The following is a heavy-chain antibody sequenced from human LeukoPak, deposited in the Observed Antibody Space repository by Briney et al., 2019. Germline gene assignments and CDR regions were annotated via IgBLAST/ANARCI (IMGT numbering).Heavy chain of an antibody. D-gene: IGHD3-10*01. CDR3: ARGGGRFRGHDYPMDV. CDR2: IFHSGTT. J-gene: IGHJ6*02. Sequence: SETLSLTCSVSGGSISSGDDSWTWIRQPPGKGLEWIVNIFHSGTTNYSPSLKSRLSISLDRSKNQFSLKLTSVTAADTAVYFCARGGGRFRGHDYPMDVWGQGTTVTVSS. CDR1: GGSISSGDDS. V-gene: IGHV4-30-2*01.